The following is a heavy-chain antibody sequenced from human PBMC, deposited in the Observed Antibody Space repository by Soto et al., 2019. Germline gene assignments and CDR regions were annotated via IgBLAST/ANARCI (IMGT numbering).Heavy chain of an antibody. CDR1: GGSFSGYY. CDR3: ARIGYSYGYETYFDY. Sequence: TSETLSLTCAVYGGSFSGYYWSWIRQPPGKGLEWIGEINHSGSTNYNPSLKSRVTISVDTSKNQFSLKLSSVTAADTAVYYCARIGYSYGYETYFDYWGQGTLVTVSS. D-gene: IGHD5-18*01. J-gene: IGHJ4*02. V-gene: IGHV4-34*01. CDR2: INHSGST.